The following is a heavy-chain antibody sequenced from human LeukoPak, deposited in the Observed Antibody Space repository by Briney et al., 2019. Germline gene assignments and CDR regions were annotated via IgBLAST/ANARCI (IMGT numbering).Heavy chain of an antibody. CDR2: IYYSGST. V-gene: IGHV4-61*01. CDR1: GGSISSSSYY. Sequence: KPSETLSLTCTVSGGSISSSSYYWSWIRQPPGKGLEGIGYIYYSGSTNYNPSLKSRVTISVDTSKNQFSLKLSSVTAADTAVYYCARDGVLWSSSLGNWFDPWGQGTLVTVSS. J-gene: IGHJ5*02. D-gene: IGHD6-6*01. CDR3: ARDGVLWSSSLGNWFDP.